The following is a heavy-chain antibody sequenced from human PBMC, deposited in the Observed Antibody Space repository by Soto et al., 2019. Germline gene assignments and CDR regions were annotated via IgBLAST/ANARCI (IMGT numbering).Heavy chain of an antibody. CDR3: ARVEWELRRDYYYYGMDI. V-gene: IGHV1-69*13. CDR1: GGTFSSYA. CDR2: IIPIFGTA. Sequence: SVKVSCKASGGTFSSYAISWVRQAPGQGLEWMGGIIPIFGTANYAQKFQGRVTITADESTSTAYMELSSLRSEDTAVYSCARVEWELRRDYYYYGMDIWGRGSTFTVSS. D-gene: IGHD1-26*01. J-gene: IGHJ6*01.